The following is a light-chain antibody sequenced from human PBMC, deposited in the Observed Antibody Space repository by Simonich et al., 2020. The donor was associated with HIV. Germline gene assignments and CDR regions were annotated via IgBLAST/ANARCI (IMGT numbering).Light chain of an antibody. CDR1: QGISCW. CDR2: AAS. V-gene: IGKV1-NL1*01. Sequence: DIQMTQSPSSVSASVGDRVTITCRASQGISCWLAWYQQKPGKAPKLLLYAASRLESGVPSRFSGSGSGTDYTLTISSIQSEDFAVYYCQQYNNRPLTFGGGTKVEIK. J-gene: IGKJ4*01. CDR3: QQYNNRPLT.